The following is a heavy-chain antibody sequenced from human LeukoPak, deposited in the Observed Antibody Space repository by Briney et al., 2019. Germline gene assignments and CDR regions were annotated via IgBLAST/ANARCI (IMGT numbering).Heavy chain of an antibody. CDR1: GGSIGNDGYY. CDR2: TYYSGAA. V-gene: IGHV4-31*03. CDR3: ARGRYYGFSGDS. D-gene: IGHD3-10*01. J-gene: IGHJ4*02. Sequence: SETLSLTCTVSGGSIGNDGYYWNWLRQHPGRGLEWIAFTYYSGAASYNPSLKSRVTISVDTSTIQFSLKLTSVTAADTAVYFCARGRYYGFSGDSWGQGTLVTVSS.